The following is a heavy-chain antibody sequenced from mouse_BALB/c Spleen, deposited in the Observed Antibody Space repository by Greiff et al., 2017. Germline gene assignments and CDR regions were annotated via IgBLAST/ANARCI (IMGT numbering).Heavy chain of an antibody. Sequence: VQLQQSGPGLVAPSQCLSITCTVSGFSLTSYGVHWVRQPPGKGLEWLGVIWAGGSTNYNSALMSRLSISKDNSKSQVFLKKNSLQTDDTAMYYCARAPPYGNYGDYWGQGTTLTVSS. J-gene: IGHJ2*01. V-gene: IGHV2-9*02. CDR1: GFSLTSYG. CDR3: ARAPPYGNYGDY. D-gene: IGHD2-1*01. CDR2: IWAGGST.